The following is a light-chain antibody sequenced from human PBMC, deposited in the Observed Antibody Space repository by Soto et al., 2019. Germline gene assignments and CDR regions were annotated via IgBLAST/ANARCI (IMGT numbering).Light chain of an antibody. CDR3: QQYGSSPIT. CDR2: DAS. J-gene: IGKJ5*01. CDR1: QSVSSSY. Sequence: EIVLTQSPATLYLSPGERATLSCGASQSVSSSYLAWYQQKPCLAPRLLRYDASSRATGIPDRFSGSGSGTDFTLTISRLEPEDFAVYYCQQYGSSPITFGQGTRLEIK. V-gene: IGKV3D-20*01.